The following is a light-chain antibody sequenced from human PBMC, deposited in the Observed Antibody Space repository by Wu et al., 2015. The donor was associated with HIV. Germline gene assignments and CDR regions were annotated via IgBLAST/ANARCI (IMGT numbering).Light chain of an antibody. CDR3: QQYRDSPTT. CDR2: EAY. CDR1: QYISDNY. J-gene: IGKJ5*01. V-gene: IGKV3-20*01. Sequence: TQFPPLLSLSVGDTATLSCRAGQYISDNYVAWYQQKFGQPPRLLIHEAYKRAAGVPDRFDASGSGTDFTLTIDRLEPEDFAVYFCQQYRDSPTTFGQGTRLENK.